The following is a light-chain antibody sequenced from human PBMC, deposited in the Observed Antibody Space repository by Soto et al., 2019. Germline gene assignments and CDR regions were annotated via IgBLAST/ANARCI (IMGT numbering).Light chain of an antibody. CDR2: NNN. J-gene: IGLJ2*01. CDR1: ISNIGTNS. CDR3: AAWDDRMKGL. V-gene: IGLV1-44*01. Sequence: QSVLTQPPSASGNPGQSVTISWSGSISNIGTNSVNWYQQLPGMAPKLLIYNNNQRPSGVPDRLSGSKSGNSASLAISGLQSEDEAYYYCAAWDDRMKGLFGGGTKLTVL.